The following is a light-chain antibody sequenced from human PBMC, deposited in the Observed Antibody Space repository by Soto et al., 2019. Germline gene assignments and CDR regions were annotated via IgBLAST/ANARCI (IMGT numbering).Light chain of an antibody. J-gene: IGLJ1*01. CDR3: SSYTSSSTLGV. V-gene: IGLV2-14*03. Sequence: QSVLTQPAPVSGSPGQSITISCTGTSSDVGGYNYVSWYQQLPGKAPKLMIYDVSDRPSGVSDRFSGSKSGNTASLTISGLQAEDEADYYCSSYTSSSTLGVFGTGTKVTVL. CDR2: DVS. CDR1: SSDVGGYNY.